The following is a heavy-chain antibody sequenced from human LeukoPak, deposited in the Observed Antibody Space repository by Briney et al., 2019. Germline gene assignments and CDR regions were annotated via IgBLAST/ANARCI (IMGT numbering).Heavy chain of an antibody. CDR3: ARDVSSGYTYSFIDY. J-gene: IGHJ4*02. Sequence: GGSLRLSCAASGFTFSSYTMHWVRQAPGKGLEWVSSISSSSSYIYYADSVKGRFTISRDHAKNSLYLQMNSLRAEDTAVYFCARDVSSGYTYSFIDYWGLGTLVTVSS. CDR1: GFTFSSYT. CDR2: ISSSSSYI. D-gene: IGHD5-18*01. V-gene: IGHV3-21*01.